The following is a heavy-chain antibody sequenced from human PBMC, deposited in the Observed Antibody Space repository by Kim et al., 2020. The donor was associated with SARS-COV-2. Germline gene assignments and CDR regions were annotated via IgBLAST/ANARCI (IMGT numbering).Heavy chain of an antibody. D-gene: IGHD6-13*01. CDR2: IYYSGST. CDR3: ARHPHPTFGYSSSWYTRDAFDI. J-gene: IGHJ3*02. V-gene: IGHV4-59*08. Sequence: SETLSLTCTVSGGSISSYYWSWIRQPPGKGLEWIGYIYYSGSTNYNPSLKSRVTISVDTSKNQFSLKLSSVTAADTAVYYCARHPHPTFGYSSSWYTRDAFDIWGQVTMVTVSS. CDR1: GGSISSYY.